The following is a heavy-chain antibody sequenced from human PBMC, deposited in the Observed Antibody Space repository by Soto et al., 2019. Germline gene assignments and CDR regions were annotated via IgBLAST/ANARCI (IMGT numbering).Heavy chain of an antibody. CDR3: AKGYSSGWYAGDYFDY. D-gene: IGHD6-19*01. V-gene: IGHV3-30*18. CDR1: GFTFSSYG. CDR2: ISYDGSNK. Sequence: GGSLRLSCAASGFTFSSYGMHWVRQAPGKGLEWVAVISYDGSNKYYADSVKGRFTISRDNSKNTLYLQMNSLRAEDTAVYYCAKGYSSGWYAGDYFDYWGQGTLVTVSS. J-gene: IGHJ4*02.